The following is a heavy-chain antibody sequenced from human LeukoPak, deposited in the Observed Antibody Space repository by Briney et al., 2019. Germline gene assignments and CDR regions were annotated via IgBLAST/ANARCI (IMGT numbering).Heavy chain of an antibody. J-gene: IGHJ6*03. CDR3: ARGMVRGVLYYYYYMDV. CDR1: GGSISSSNW. D-gene: IGHD3-10*01. V-gene: IGHV4-4*02. Sequence: SGTLSLTCAVSGGSISSSNWWSWTRQPPGKGLEWIGEIYHSGSTNYNPSLKSRVTISVDKSKTQFSLKLSSVTAADTAVYYCARGMVRGVLYYYYYMDVWGKGPRSPSP. CDR2: IYHSGST.